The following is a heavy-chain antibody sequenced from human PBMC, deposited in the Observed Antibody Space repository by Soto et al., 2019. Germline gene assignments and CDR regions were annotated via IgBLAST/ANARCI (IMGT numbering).Heavy chain of an antibody. J-gene: IGHJ6*02. D-gene: IGHD3-10*01. CDR2: AHHSWGS. Sequence: QVQLQESGPGLVKPSETLSLSCTVSNGSISNYYVSWIRQPPGKGMEWIGYAHHSWGSFYNPSLQRRVARYLDTSKGQFSRKLTPVTATDTAVYYCARQGFGALHGLVDVWGQGITVTVSS. CDR1: NGSISNYY. V-gene: IGHV4-59*08. CDR3: ARQGFGALHGLVDV.